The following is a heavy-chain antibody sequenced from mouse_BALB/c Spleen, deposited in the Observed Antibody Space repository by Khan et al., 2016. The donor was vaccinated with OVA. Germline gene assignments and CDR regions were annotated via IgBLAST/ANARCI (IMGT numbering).Heavy chain of an antibody. D-gene: IGHD1-2*01. CDR2: ISYSGST. Sequence: EVELVESGPGLVKPSQSLSLTCTVTGYSITSGYGWNWIRKFPGNKLEWMGNISYSGSTNYNPSLKSRISITRDTSKNQFFLQLNSVTTDDTATYYCARTARIKYWGQGTTLTVSS. V-gene: IGHV3-2*02. CDR3: ARTARIKY. J-gene: IGHJ2*01. CDR1: GYSITSGYG.